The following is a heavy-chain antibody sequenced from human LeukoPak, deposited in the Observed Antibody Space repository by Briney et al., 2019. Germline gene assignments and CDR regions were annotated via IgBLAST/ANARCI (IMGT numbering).Heavy chain of an antibody. D-gene: IGHD3-9*01. CDR3: ARSYYDILTGSVHNWFDP. CDR2: INAGNGNT. V-gene: IGHV1-3*01. CDR1: GYTFTSYA. Sequence: RASVKVSCKASGYTFTSYAMHWVRQAPGQRLEWMGWINAGNGNTKYSQKFQGRVTITRDTSASTAYMELSSLRSEDTAVYYCARSYYDILTGSVHNWFDPWGQGTQVIVSS. J-gene: IGHJ5*02.